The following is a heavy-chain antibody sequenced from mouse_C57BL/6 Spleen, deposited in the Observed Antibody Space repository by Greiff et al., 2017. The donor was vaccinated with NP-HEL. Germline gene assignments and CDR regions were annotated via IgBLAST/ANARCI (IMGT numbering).Heavy chain of an antibody. V-gene: IGHV1-82*01. J-gene: IGHJ1*03. CDR1: GYAFSSSW. CDR3: AREEGDYYGSSYPGYFDV. CDR2: IYPGDGDT. Sequence: QVQLKQSGPELVKPGASVKISCKASGYAFSSSWMNWVKQRPGKGLEWIGRIYPGDGDTNYNGKFKGKATLTADKSSSTAYMQLSSLTSEDSAVYFCAREEGDYYGSSYPGYFDVWGTGTTVTVSS. D-gene: IGHD1-1*01.